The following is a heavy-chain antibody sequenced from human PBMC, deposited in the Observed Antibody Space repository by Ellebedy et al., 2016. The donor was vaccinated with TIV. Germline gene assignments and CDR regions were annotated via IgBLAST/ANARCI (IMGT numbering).Heavy chain of an antibody. Sequence: SVKVSXKASRGTFSSYAISWVRQAPGQGLEWMGGIIPIFGTANYAQKFQGRVTITADKSTSTAYMELSSLRSEDTAVYYCASCIAAAGTVYYYYGMDVWGQGTTVTVSS. CDR3: ASCIAAAGTVYYYYGMDV. CDR1: RGTFSSYA. CDR2: IIPIFGTA. V-gene: IGHV1-69*06. J-gene: IGHJ6*02. D-gene: IGHD6-13*01.